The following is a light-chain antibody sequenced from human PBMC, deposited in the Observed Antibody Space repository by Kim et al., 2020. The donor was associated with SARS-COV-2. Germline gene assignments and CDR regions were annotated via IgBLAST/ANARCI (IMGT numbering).Light chain of an antibody. V-gene: IGKV4-1*01. Sequence: DIVMSQSPDSLAVSLGERATINCKSSQSVLYSPNNKNYLAWYQQKPGQPPKLLIYWASTRESGVPDRFSGSGSATDFTLTIGSLQAEDVAVYYCQQCYATPYTFGQGTKLEI. CDR2: WAS. CDR3: QQCYATPYT. CDR1: QSVLYSPNNKNY. J-gene: IGKJ2*01.